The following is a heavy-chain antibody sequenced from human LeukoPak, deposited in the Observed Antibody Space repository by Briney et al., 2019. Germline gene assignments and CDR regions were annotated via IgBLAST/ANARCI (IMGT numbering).Heavy chain of an antibody. CDR1: GYTFTDYY. CDR2: MNPNFGGT. Sequence: ASVKVSCKASGYTFTDYYMHWVRQAPGQGLEWMGWMNPNFGGTNYAQKFQGRVTMTRDTSISTVYMELTRLRSDDTAVYYCARDRDCSGSSCYPLDYWGQGTLVTVSS. CDR3: ARDRDCSGSSCYPLDY. D-gene: IGHD2-15*01. J-gene: IGHJ4*02. V-gene: IGHV1-2*02.